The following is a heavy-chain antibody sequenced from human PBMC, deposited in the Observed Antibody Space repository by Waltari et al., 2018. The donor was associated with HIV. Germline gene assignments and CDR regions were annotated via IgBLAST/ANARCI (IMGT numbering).Heavy chain of an antibody. CDR1: GFTFSSYW. V-gene: IGHV3-7*01. D-gene: IGHD2-15*01. CDR3: ASLYCSGGSCYDY. Sequence: EVQLVESGGGLVQPGGSLRLSCAASGFTFSSYWMTWVRQAPGKGVEWVANINQDGSEKYYADSVKCRFTISRDNAKNSLYLQMNSLRAEDTAVYYCASLYCSGGSCYDYWGQGTLVTVSS. J-gene: IGHJ4*02. CDR2: INQDGSEK.